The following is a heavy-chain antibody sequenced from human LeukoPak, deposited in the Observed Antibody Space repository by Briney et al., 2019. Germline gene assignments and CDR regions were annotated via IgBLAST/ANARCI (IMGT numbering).Heavy chain of an antibody. CDR3: ARGLEYYDFWSGYYYDAFDI. V-gene: IGHV4-59*11. CDR2: IYYSGST. CDR1: GGSISNHY. J-gene: IGHJ3*02. Sequence: SETLSLTCTVSGGSISNHYWSWIRQPPGKGLEWIGYIYYSGSTNYNPSLKSRVTISVDTSKNQFSLKLSSVTAADTAVYYCARGLEYYDFWSGYYYDAFDIWGQGTMVTVSS. D-gene: IGHD3-3*01.